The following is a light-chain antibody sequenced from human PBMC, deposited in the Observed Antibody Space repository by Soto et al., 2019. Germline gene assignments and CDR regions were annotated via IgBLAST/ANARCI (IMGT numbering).Light chain of an antibody. J-gene: IGKJ1*01. V-gene: IGKV1-39*01. CDR3: QQSDSTPPWT. Sequence: DIQMTQSPSSLSASVGDRVTITCRASQSISSYLNWYQQKPGKAPKLLIYAASSLQSGVPSRFSGSGSGTDFTLTISSLQPEDFATYYCQQSDSTPPWTF. CDR1: QSISSY. CDR2: AAS.